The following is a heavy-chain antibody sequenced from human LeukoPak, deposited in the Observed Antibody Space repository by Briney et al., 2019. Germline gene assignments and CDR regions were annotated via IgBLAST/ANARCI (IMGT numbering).Heavy chain of an antibody. Sequence: GGSLRLSCAASGFIVSSNYMSWVRQAPGKGLEWVSVIYSGGRTYYADSVKGRFTISRDNAKNSLYLQMNSLRAEDTAVYYCARDRLQYDILTGYYSSGIDYWGQGTLVTVSS. CDR1: GFIVSSNY. J-gene: IGHJ4*02. V-gene: IGHV3-53*01. CDR2: IYSGGRT. CDR3: ARDRLQYDILTGYYSSGIDY. D-gene: IGHD3-9*01.